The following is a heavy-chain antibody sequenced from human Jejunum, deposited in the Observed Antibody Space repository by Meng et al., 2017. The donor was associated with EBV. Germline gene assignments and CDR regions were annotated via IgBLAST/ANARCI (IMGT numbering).Heavy chain of an antibody. V-gene: IGHV3-72*01. CDR1: GFTFSDHY. CDR2: IRNKPRGYTA. Sequence: LVESGGGLVQTGGSLRLSCAASGFTFSDHYMDWFRQAPGKGLEWLGLIRNKPRGYTAEYAASVKGRFTISRDDSRNSLYLQMNSLKTEDTAVYYCADLGTSPLGPRGQGTLVTVSS. J-gene: IGHJ5*02. D-gene: IGHD3-16*01. CDR3: ADLGTSPLGP.